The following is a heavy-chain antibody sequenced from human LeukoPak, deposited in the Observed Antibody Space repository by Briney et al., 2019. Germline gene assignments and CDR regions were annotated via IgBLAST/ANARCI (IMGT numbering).Heavy chain of an antibody. J-gene: IGHJ4*02. CDR2: IWSGGSNK. V-gene: IGHV3-33*01. Sequence: GGSLRLSCAASGVTFSGYDIHWVRQAPGKGLEWVALIWSGGSNKYYADSVQRRFTISRDNSNNTLSLQMNSLRAEDTAVYYCARRQSGTYSIDYWGQGTLVTVSP. CDR3: ARRQSGTYSIDY. D-gene: IGHD1-26*01. CDR1: GVTFSGYD.